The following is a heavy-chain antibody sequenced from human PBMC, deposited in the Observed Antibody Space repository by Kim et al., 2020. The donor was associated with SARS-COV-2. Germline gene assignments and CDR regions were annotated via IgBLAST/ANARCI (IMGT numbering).Heavy chain of an antibody. CDR2: IIPILNIA. V-gene: IGHV1-69*04. Sequence: SVKVSCKASGGTFSSYAISWVRQAPGQGLEWMGRIIPILNIANYAQKFQGRVTITADKSTSTAYMELSSLRSEDTAVYYCARDLGGFYFGSGSYYVYWGQGSLVTVSS. CDR1: GGTFSSYA. D-gene: IGHD3-10*01. J-gene: IGHJ4*02. CDR3: ARDLGGFYFGSGSYYVY.